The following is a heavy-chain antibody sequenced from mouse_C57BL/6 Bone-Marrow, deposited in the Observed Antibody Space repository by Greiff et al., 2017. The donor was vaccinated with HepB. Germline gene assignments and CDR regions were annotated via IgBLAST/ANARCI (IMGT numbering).Heavy chain of an antibody. J-gene: IGHJ1*03. Sequence: EVQLQQSGTVLARPGASVKMSCKTSGYTFTSYWMHWVKQRPGQGLEWIGAIYPGNSDTSYNQKFKGKAKLTAVTSASTAYMELSSLTNEDSAVYYCTSANYYGSSYWYFDVWGTGTTVTVSS. CDR3: TSANYYGSSYWYFDV. D-gene: IGHD1-1*01. V-gene: IGHV1-5*01. CDR1: GYTFTSYW. CDR2: IYPGNSDT.